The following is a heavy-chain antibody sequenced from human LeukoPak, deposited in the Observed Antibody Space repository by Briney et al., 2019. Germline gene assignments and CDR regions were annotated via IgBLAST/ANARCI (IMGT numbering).Heavy chain of an antibody. V-gene: IGHV1-24*01. Sequence: GASVKVSCRASGYTFTGYYMHWVRQAPGKGLEWMGGFDPEDGETIYAQKFQGRVTMTEDTSTDTAYMELSSLRSEDTAVYYCATYIVLMVYASEAFGGWGQGTLVTVSS. J-gene: IGHJ4*02. D-gene: IGHD2-8*01. CDR3: ATYIVLMVYASEAFGG. CDR2: FDPEDGET. CDR1: GYTFTGYY.